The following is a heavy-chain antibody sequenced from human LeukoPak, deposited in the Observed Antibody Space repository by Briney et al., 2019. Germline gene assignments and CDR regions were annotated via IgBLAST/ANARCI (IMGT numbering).Heavy chain of an antibody. J-gene: IGHJ3*02. D-gene: IGHD2-15*01. Sequence: ASVKVSCKVSGYTLTELSMHWVRQAPGKGLEWMGGFDPEDGETIYAQKFQGRVTMTEDTSTDTAYMELSSLRSEDTAVYYCATALNTYCSGGSCVAFDIWGHGTMVTVSS. CDR1: GYTLTELS. CDR2: FDPEDGET. V-gene: IGHV1-24*01. CDR3: ATALNTYCSGGSCVAFDI.